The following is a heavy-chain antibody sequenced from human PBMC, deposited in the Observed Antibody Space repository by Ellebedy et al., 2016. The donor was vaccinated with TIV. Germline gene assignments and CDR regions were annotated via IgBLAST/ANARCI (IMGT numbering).Heavy chain of an antibody. Sequence: SGPTLVKPTQTLTLTCTFSGFSLSTSGMCLNWIRQPPGKALEWLALIEWDDDKYYNTYLKTRLTISKDTYKDQVVLTMTNMDPVDTATYYCARTPGGDYHLESGPYYYGMDVWGQGTTVTVSS. CDR1: GFSLSTSGMC. CDR3: ARTPGGDYHLESGPYYYGMDV. V-gene: IGHV2-70*01. CDR2: IEWDDDK. J-gene: IGHJ6*02. D-gene: IGHD2-21*02.